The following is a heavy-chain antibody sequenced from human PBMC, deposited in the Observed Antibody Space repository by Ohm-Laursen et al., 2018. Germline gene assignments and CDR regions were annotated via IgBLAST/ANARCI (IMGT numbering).Heavy chain of an antibody. J-gene: IGHJ4*02. CDR2: INSGGST. Sequence: GSLRLSCAASGFTFSSYWMHWVRQAPGKGLVWVSRINSGGSTYYADSVKGRFTISRDNSKNTLYLQMNTLRAEDTAVYYCAPDITMVTLNYWGQGTLVTVSS. CDR1: GFTFSSYW. CDR3: APDITMVTLNY. D-gene: IGHD5-18*01. V-gene: IGHV3-74*01.